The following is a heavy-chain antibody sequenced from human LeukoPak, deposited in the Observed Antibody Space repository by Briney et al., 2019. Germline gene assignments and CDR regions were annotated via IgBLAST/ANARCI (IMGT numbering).Heavy chain of an antibody. CDR2: IYSGGST. J-gene: IGHJ3*02. CDR1: GFTVSSNY. Sequence: GGSLRLSCAASGFTVSSNYMSWVRQAPGKGLEWVSVIYSGGSTYYADSVKGRFTISRDNSENTLYLQMNSLRAEDTAVYYCARDQTVPPGDAFDIWGQGTMVTVSS. CDR3: ARDQTVPPGDAFDI. D-gene: IGHD4-17*01. V-gene: IGHV3-53*01.